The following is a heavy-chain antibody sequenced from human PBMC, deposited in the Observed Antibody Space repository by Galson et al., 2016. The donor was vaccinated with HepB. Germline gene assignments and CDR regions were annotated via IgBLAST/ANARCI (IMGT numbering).Heavy chain of an antibody. D-gene: IGHD3-9*01. Sequence: LSLTCTVSGASISSSYWSWIRLPPGKGLEWVGSLYFSGSTSYNPSLKSRLTISVDTSKNQFSLNLISVTAADTAVYYCAISLGGHYDVVTAYSLDYWGQGTPVPVSS. J-gene: IGHJ4*02. CDR1: GASISSSY. CDR3: AISLGGHYDVVTAYSLDY. CDR2: LYFSGST. V-gene: IGHV4-59*01.